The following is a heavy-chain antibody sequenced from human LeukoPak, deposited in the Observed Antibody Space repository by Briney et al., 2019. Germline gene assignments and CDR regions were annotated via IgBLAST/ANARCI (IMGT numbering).Heavy chain of an antibody. Sequence: GGSLRLSCAASGFTFTSHGMHWVRQAPGRGLGWVAFIRYDGSNKYYADSVKGRFTISRDNSKNTLYLQMNSLRAEDTAVYYCAKDRYYYDSSGFGGYWGQGTLVSVSS. V-gene: IGHV3-30*02. D-gene: IGHD3-22*01. J-gene: IGHJ4*02. CDR3: AKDRYYYDSSGFGGY. CDR1: GFTFTSHG. CDR2: IRYDGSNK.